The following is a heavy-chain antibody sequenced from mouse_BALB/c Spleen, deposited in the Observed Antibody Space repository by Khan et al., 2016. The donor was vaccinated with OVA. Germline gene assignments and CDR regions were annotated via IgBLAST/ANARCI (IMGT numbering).Heavy chain of an antibody. J-gene: IGHJ3*01. CDR1: GYTFTDYA. V-gene: IGHV1S137*01. Sequence: VQLQEFGPELVRPGVSVKISCKGSGYTFTDYAMHWVKQSHAKSLEWIGVISTYYGNTDYNQKFKGKATMTVDKSSNTAYMELARFTSEDSAIYYCARGSGYDRFAYWGQGTLVTVSA. D-gene: IGHD2-2*01. CDR2: ISTYYGNT. CDR3: ARGSGYDRFAY.